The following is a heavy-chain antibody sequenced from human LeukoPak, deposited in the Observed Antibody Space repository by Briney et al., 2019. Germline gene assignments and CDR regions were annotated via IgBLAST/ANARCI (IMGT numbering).Heavy chain of an antibody. CDR2: IYYSGST. CDR1: GVSISSYY. D-gene: IGHD3-16*02. V-gene: IGHV4-59*01. Sequence: SETLSLTCTVSGVSISSYYWSWIRQPPGKGLEWIGYIYYSGSTNYNPSLKSRVTISVDTSKNQFSLKLSSVTAADTAVYYCALGVGVWGSYRPYYFDYWGQGTLVTVSS. CDR3: ALGVGVWGSYRPYYFDY. J-gene: IGHJ4*02.